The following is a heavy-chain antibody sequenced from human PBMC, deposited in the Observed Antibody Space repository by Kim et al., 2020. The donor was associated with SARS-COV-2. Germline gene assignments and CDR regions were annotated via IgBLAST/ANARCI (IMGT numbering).Heavy chain of an antibody. CDR2: ISSNGGST. D-gene: IGHD6-13*01. Sequence: GGSLRLSCSASGFTFSSYAMHWVRQAPGKGLEYVSAISSNGGSTYYADSVKGRFTISRDNSKNTLYLQMSSLRAEDTAVYYCVKGGIYGIAAAGYYYYYGMDVWGQGTTVTVSS. CDR1: GFTFSSYA. CDR3: VKGGIYGIAAAGYYYYYGMDV. V-gene: IGHV3-64D*06. J-gene: IGHJ6*02.